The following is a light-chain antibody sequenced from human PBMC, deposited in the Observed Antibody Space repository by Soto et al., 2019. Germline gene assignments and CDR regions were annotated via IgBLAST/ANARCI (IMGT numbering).Light chain of an antibody. Sequence: EIVMTQSPATLSLSPGERVTLSCRASQRVSSNLAWYQQKPGQAPRLLIYDASTRATGIPARFSGSGSGTELTLTMSSLQSEDFAVYYCQQYYQWPLSFGGGTKVDIK. CDR1: QRVSSN. V-gene: IGKV3-15*01. CDR2: DAS. CDR3: QQYYQWPLS. J-gene: IGKJ4*01.